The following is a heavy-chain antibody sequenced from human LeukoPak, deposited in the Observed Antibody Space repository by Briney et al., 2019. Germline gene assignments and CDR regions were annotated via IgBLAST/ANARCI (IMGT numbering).Heavy chain of an antibody. CDR3: ARGIYCSGGSCSHNWFDP. J-gene: IGHJ5*02. CDR1: GGSFSGYY. CDR2: INHSGST. Sequence: SETLSLTCAVYGGSFSGYYWSWIRQPPGKGLEWIGEINHSGSTNYSPSLKSRVTISVDTSKNQLSLKLSSVTAADTAVYYCARGIYCSGGSCSHNWFDPWGQGTLVTVSS. V-gene: IGHV4-34*01. D-gene: IGHD2-15*01.